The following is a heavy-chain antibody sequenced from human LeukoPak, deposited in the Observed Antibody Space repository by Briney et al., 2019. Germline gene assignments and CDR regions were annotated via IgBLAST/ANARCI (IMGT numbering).Heavy chain of an antibody. Sequence: SETLSLTCTVSGGSISTYYWSWIRQPPGKGLECIGYIYHSGSTNYNPSLRGRITISLDMSKNQFSLKLSSVTAADTAVYYCARHRQQLIQGPLGYWGQGILVTVSS. CDR2: IYHSGST. V-gene: IGHV4-59*08. CDR1: GGSISTYY. CDR3: ARHRQQLIQGPLGY. J-gene: IGHJ4*02. D-gene: IGHD6-13*01.